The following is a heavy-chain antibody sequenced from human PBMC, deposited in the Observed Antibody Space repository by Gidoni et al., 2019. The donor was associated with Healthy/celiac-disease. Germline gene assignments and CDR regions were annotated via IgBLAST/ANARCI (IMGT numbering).Heavy chain of an antibody. J-gene: IGHJ3*02. D-gene: IGHD2-8*01. CDR1: GFTFSSYS. CDR3: ARDRDIVLMVYATHDAFDI. CDR2: RSYDGSNK. Sequence: QVQLVESGGGVVQPGRSLRLSCAASGFTFSSYSMHWVRQAPGKGLGWVEVRSYDGSNKYYADSVKGRFTISRDNSKNTLYLQMNSLRAEDTAVYYCARDRDIVLMVYATHDAFDIWGQGTMVTVSS. V-gene: IGHV3-30-3*01.